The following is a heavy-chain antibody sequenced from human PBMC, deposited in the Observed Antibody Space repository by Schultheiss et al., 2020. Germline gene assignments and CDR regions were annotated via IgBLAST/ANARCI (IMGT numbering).Heavy chain of an antibody. V-gene: IGHV1-69*04. J-gene: IGHJ6*02. CDR1: GGTFSSYA. CDR2: IIPILGIA. CDR3: AREVSLGGNLYYYYYGMDV. Sequence: SVKVSCKASGGTFSSYAISWVRQAPGQGLEWMGRIIPILGIANYAQKFQGRVTITADKSTSTAYMELSSLRSEDTAVYYCAREVSLGGNLYYYYYGMDVWGQGTTVTVSS. D-gene: IGHD4-23*01.